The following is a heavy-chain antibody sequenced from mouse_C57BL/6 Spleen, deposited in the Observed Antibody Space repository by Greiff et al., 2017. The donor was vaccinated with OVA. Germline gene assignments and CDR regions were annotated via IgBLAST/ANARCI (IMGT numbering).Heavy chain of an antibody. CDR1: GFTFSSYT. Sequence: EVNLVESGGGLVKPGGSLKLSCAASGFTFSSYTMSWVRQTPEKRLEWVATISGGGGNTYYPDSVKGRFTISRDNAKNTLYLQMSSLRSEDTALYYCARRGVNYFDYWGQGTTLTVSS. CDR3: ARRGVNYFDY. D-gene: IGHD2-13*01. J-gene: IGHJ2*01. CDR2: ISGGGGNT. V-gene: IGHV5-9*01.